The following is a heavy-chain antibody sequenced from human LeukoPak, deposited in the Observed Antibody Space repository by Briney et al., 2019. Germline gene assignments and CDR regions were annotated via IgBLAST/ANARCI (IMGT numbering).Heavy chain of an antibody. CDR1: GFTFSSYW. V-gene: IGHV3-74*01. J-gene: IGHJ4*02. D-gene: IGHD1-26*01. CDR2: INSDGSST. Sequence: PGGSLRLSCAASGFTFSSYWMHWVRQAPGKGLVWVSCINSDGSSTSYADSVEGRFTISRDNAKNTLYLQMNSLRAEDTAVYYCAKGGSYPIDYWGQGALVTVSS. CDR3: AKGGSYPIDY.